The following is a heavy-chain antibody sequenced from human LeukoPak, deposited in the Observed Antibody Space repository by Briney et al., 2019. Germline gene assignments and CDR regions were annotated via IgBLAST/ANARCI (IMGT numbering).Heavy chain of an antibody. CDR1: GFTFSSYW. CDR3: ARVYDYVWGSYRYNDY. J-gene: IGHJ4*02. CDR2: IKQDGSEK. Sequence: PGGSLRLSCAASGFTFSSYWMSWVRQAPGKGLEWVANIKQDGSEKYYVDSVKGRFTISRDNAKNSLYLQMNSLRAEDTAVYYCARVYDYVWGSYRYNDYRGQGTLVTVSS. D-gene: IGHD3-16*02. V-gene: IGHV3-7*01.